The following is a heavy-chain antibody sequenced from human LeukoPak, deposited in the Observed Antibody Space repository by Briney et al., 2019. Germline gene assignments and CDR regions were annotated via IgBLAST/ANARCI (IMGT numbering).Heavy chain of an antibody. D-gene: IGHD3-3*01. V-gene: IGHV1-46*01. CDR1: GYTLSNYY. Sequence: GASVKVSCKASGYTLSNYYMHWVRQAPGQGLEWMGTIKPSGGSTSYAPKFQGRLSLTRDMSTTTVYMELSSLRSEDTAQYYCARENFGVVTYFDYWGQGTLVTVSS. CDR2: IKPSGGST. J-gene: IGHJ4*02. CDR3: ARENFGVVTYFDY.